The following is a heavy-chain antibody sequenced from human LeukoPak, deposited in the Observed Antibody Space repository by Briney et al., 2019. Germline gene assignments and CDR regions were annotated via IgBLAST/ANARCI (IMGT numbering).Heavy chain of an antibody. Sequence: ASVKVSCKASGYTFTSYYMHWVRQAPGQGLEWMGIINPSGGSTSYAQKFQGRVTMTRDTSTSTVYMELSSLRSEDTAEYYCARDKMVRGVMGAFDYWGQGTLVTVSS. CDR3: ARDKMVRGVMGAFDY. J-gene: IGHJ4*02. CDR2: INPSGGST. D-gene: IGHD3-10*01. CDR1: GYTFTSYY. V-gene: IGHV1-46*01.